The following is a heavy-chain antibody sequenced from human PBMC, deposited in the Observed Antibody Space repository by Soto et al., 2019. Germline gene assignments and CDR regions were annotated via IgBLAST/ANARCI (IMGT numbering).Heavy chain of an antibody. CDR3: ARDSVGSSWPPPFDY. CDR2: INSDGSST. J-gene: IGHJ4*02. CDR1: GFTFSSYW. Sequence: EVQLVESGGGLVQPGGSLRLSCAASGFTFSSYWMHWVRQAPGKGLVWVSRINSDGSSTSYADSVKGRFTISIDNAKNTLYLQMNSLRAEDTAVYYCARDSVGSSWPPPFDYWGQGTLVTVSS. V-gene: IGHV3-74*01. D-gene: IGHD6-13*01.